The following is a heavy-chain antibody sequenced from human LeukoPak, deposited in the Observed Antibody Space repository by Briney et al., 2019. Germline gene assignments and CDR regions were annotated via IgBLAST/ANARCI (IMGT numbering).Heavy chain of an antibody. CDR1: GGSISSGGHY. V-gene: IGHV4-31*03. Sequence: PSETLSLTCSVSGGSISSGGHYWTWIRQHPGKGLEWIGYINYSGSTYYNPSLKSRATISVDTSQSQFSLKLSSVTAADTAVYYCARARRRGYDYWGQGTLVTVSS. CDR3: ARARRRGYDY. J-gene: IGHJ4*02. CDR2: INYSGST. D-gene: IGHD3-3*01.